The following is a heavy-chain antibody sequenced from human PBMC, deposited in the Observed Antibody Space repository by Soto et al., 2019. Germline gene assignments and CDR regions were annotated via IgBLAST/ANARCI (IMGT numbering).Heavy chain of an antibody. CDR2: IGGSGTNT. J-gene: IGHJ4*02. Sequence: EVQLLDSGGGLVQPGGSLRLSCVASGLTFSSYAMSWVRQVPGKGLEWVSLIGGSGTNTYYADSVKGRFTISRDNPKNSLYLQMNSLRAEDTAVYYCAKVDYCDSFDYSGQGTPVTVSS. CDR3: AKVDYCDSFDY. V-gene: IGHV3-23*01. D-gene: IGHD4-17*01. CDR1: GLTFSSYA.